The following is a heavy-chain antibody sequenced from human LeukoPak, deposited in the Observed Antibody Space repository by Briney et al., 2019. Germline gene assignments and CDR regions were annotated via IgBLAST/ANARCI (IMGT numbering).Heavy chain of an antibody. CDR2: ISSSSSYI. Sequence: GGSLRLSCAGSGFTFSNYWMHWVRQAPGKGLEWVSSISSSSSYIYYADSVKGRFTISRDNSKNTLYLQMNSLRAEDTAVYYCAKSSSSAEYFQHWGQGTLVTVSS. D-gene: IGHD6-6*01. V-gene: IGHV3-21*01. CDR1: GFTFSNYW. J-gene: IGHJ1*01. CDR3: AKSSSSAEYFQH.